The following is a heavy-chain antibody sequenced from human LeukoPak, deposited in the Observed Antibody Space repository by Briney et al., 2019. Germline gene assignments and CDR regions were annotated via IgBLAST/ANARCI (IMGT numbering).Heavy chain of an antibody. Sequence: SETLSLTCTVSGGSISGHYWSWIRQPPGKGLEWIGYIYYSGSTNYNPSLKSRVTISVDTSKNQFSLKLSSVTAADTAVYYCARCTSGRNYYYYMDVWGKGTTVTVSS. V-gene: IGHV4-59*11. D-gene: IGHD1-26*01. CDR1: GGSISGHY. J-gene: IGHJ6*03. CDR3: ARCTSGRNYYYYMDV. CDR2: IYYSGST.